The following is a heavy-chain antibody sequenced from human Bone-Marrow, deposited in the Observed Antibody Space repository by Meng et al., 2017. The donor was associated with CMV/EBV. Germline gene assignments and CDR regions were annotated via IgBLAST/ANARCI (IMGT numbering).Heavy chain of an antibody. D-gene: IGHD3-3*01. CDR1: SSSYY. Sequence: SSSYYWGWIRQPPGKGLEWIGSIYYSGSTYYNPSLKSRVTISVDTSKNQFSLKLSSVTAADTAVYYCARLTYYDFWSGYYRGNRFDPWGQGTLVTVSS. CDR2: IYYSGST. CDR3: ARLTYYDFWSGYYRGNRFDP. V-gene: IGHV4-39*01. J-gene: IGHJ5*02.